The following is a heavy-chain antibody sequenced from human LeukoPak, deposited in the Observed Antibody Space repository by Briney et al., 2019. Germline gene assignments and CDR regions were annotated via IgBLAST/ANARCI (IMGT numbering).Heavy chain of an antibody. CDR2: IHYSGGT. CDR1: YGSIRGHY. Sequence: PSETLTLTCTVSYGSIRGHYWSWIRQTPGKGLEWIGNIHYSGGTEYNPSLKRRVAMSVDMSRNQFSLKVYSVIAADTAIYYCARPDMGDSTGDWFFDLWGRGTLITVSS. CDR3: ARPDMGDSTGDWFFDL. D-gene: IGHD2-21*02. J-gene: IGHJ2*01. V-gene: IGHV4-59*11.